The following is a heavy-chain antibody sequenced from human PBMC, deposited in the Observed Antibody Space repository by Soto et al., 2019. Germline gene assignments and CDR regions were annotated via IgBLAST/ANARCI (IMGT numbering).Heavy chain of an antibody. CDR3: ARESEDLTSNFDY. Sequence: EVQLVESGGGLVKPGGSLRLSCAASGFTFPRYSMNWVRQAPGKGLEWVSSISSTTNYIYYGDSMKGRFTISRDNAKNSLYREMYSLRAEDTAVYYCARESEDLTSNFDYWGQGTLVTVSS. J-gene: IGHJ4*02. V-gene: IGHV3-21*06. CDR2: ISSTTNYI. CDR1: GFTFPRYS.